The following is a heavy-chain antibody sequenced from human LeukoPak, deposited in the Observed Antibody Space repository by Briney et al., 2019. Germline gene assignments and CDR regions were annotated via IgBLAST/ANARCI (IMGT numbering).Heavy chain of an antibody. CDR1: GYSFTSYW. Sequence: GESLKISCKGSGYSFTSYWIGWVRQMPGKGLEWMGIIYPGDSDTRYSPSFQGQVTISAGKSICTAYQQWSSVKASDTALYYCARQYDFWSGSYDWGQGTLVTVSS. V-gene: IGHV5-51*01. J-gene: IGHJ4*02. D-gene: IGHD3-3*01. CDR2: IYPGDSDT. CDR3: ARQYDFWSGSYD.